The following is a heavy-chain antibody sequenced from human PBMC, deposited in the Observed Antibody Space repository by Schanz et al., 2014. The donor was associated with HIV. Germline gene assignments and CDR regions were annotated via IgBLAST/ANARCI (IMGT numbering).Heavy chain of an antibody. J-gene: IGHJ6*02. D-gene: IGHD6-6*01. CDR3: AREGTAARQFYYYGMDV. CDR1: GYTFTDYF. Sequence: QVQLVQSGAEVKKPGASVRVSCKASGYTFTDYFVHWVRQAPGQGLEWMAWGNPNSGETKFARKFQGRVAVTRDTSINPAYMEFSVLKSDAPAVYYCAREGTAARQFYYYGMDVWGQGTKVTVSS. V-gene: IGHV1-2*02. CDR2: GNPNSGET.